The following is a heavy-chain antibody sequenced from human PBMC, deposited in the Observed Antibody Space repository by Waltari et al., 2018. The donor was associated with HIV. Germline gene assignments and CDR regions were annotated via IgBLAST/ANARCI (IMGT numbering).Heavy chain of an antibody. Sequence: EVPLVESGGVVVLPGGSLRLPCAAAGFPFEDYTMHWVSQAPGKGLEWVSLISWDGGSTYYADSVKGRFTISRDNSKNSLYLQMNSLRTEDTALYYCAKDIGGYDSFYYYYGMDVWGQGTTVTVSS. CDR3: AKDIGGYDSFYYYYGMDV. CDR2: ISWDGGST. D-gene: IGHD5-12*01. CDR1: GFPFEDYT. J-gene: IGHJ6*02. V-gene: IGHV3-43*01.